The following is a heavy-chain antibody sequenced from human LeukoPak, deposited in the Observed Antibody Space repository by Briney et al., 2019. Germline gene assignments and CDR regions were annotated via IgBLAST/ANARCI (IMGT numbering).Heavy chain of an antibody. CDR1: GGSISSYYW. CDR3: APLYDSSGYFGY. CDR2: IYWNDDK. Sequence: TLSLTCTVSGGSISSYYWSWIRQPPGKALEWLALIYWNDDKRYSPSLKSRLTITKDTSKNQVVLTMTNMDPVDTATYYCAPLYDSSGYFGYWGQGTLVTVSS. V-gene: IGHV2-5*01. J-gene: IGHJ4*02. D-gene: IGHD3-22*01.